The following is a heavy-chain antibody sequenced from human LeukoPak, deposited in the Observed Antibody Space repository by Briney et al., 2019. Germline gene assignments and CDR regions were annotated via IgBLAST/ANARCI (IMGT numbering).Heavy chain of an antibody. CDR2: IYTSGST. D-gene: IGHD2-2*01. J-gene: IGHJ5*02. CDR3: ARHVVVVPAAITWFDP. Sequence: SETLSLTCTVSGGSTSSYYWSWIRQPPGKGLEWIGHIYTSGSTNYNPSLKSRVTISVDTSKNQFSLKLSSVTAADTAVYYCARHVVVVPAAITWFDPWGQGTLVTVSS. CDR1: GGSTSSYY. V-gene: IGHV4-4*09.